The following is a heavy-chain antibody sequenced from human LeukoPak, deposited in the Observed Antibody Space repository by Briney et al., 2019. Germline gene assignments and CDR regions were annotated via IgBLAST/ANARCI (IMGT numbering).Heavy chain of an antibody. D-gene: IGHD3-22*01. CDR1: GYTFTGYY. CDR3: ARVQSECYYDSSGYYY. J-gene: IGHJ4*02. Sequence: GASVKVSCKASGYTFTGYYMHRVRQAPGQGLEWMGRINPNSGGTNYAQKFQGRVTMTRDTSISTAYMELSRLRSDDTAVYYCARVQSECYYDSSGYYYWGQGTLVTVSS. CDR2: INPNSGGT. V-gene: IGHV1-2*06.